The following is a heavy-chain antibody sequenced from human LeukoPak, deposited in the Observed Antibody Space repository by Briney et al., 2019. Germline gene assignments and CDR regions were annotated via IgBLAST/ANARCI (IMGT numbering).Heavy chain of an antibody. CDR1: GFTFSNHG. J-gene: IGHJ4*02. CDR2: IQYDGTNK. CDR3: AGYCSSIRCYPY. D-gene: IGHD2-2*01. V-gene: IGHV3-30*02. Sequence: PGGSLRLSCAASGFTFSNHGMHWVRQAPGKRLEWVAFIQYDGTNKHYADSVKGRFTISRDNSKNTLYLQMKSLRTEDTAVYYCAGYCSSIRCYPYWGQGTLVTVSS.